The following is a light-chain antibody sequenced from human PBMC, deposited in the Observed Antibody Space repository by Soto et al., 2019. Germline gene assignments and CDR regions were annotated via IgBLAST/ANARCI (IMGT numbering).Light chain of an antibody. Sequence: QSALTQPPSASGSPGQSVTISCTGTRSDVGGYNYVSWYQQHPGKAPKLMIYEVSERPSGVPDRFSGSKSSNTASLTVSGLQAEDEADYYCSSYAGSNNFVFGTGTKLTVL. CDR2: EVS. CDR1: RSDVGGYNY. CDR3: SSYAGSNNFV. J-gene: IGLJ1*01. V-gene: IGLV2-8*01.